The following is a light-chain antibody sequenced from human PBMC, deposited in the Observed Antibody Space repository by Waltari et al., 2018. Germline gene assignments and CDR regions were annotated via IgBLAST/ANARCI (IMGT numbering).Light chain of an antibody. CDR1: SPNIGAGYD. Sequence: QSRLTHPPSVSGAPGQRVTMSCPGSSPNIGAGYDVYRYQLLPGTAPKLLIYGNSNRPSGVPDRFSGSKSGTSASLAITGLQAEDEAGYYCQSYDSSLSGSVFGGGTKLTVL. J-gene: IGLJ2*01. V-gene: IGLV1-40*01. CDR3: QSYDSSLSGSV. CDR2: GNS.